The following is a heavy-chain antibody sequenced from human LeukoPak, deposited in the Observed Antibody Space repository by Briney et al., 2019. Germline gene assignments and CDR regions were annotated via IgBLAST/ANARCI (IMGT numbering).Heavy chain of an antibody. CDR3: ARGRDLDCSSTGCSMFDY. Sequence: ASVKVSCKASGYSFTGYFIHWVQQAPGQGLEWMGWINPNSGGTSYTRNFQGRVTMTRDTSINTAYMELSRLASDDTAVYYCARGRDLDCSSTGCSMFDYWGQGTLVTVSS. CDR2: INPNSGGT. CDR1: GYSFTGYF. V-gene: IGHV1-2*02. D-gene: IGHD2-2*01. J-gene: IGHJ4*02.